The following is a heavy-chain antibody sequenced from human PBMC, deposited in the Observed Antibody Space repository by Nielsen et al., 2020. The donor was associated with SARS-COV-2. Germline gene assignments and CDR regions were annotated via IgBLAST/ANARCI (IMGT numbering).Heavy chain of an antibody. CDR1: GFTFSSYG. J-gene: IGHJ4*02. Sequence: GGSLRLSCAASGFTFSSYGMHWVRQAPGKGLEWVAVISYDGSNKYYADSVKGRFTISRDNSKNTLYLQMNSLRAEDTAVYYCAKAVRRIAVAGVDYWGQGTLVTVSS. CDR3: AKAVRRIAVAGVDY. D-gene: IGHD6-19*01. V-gene: IGHV3-30*18. CDR2: ISYDGSNK.